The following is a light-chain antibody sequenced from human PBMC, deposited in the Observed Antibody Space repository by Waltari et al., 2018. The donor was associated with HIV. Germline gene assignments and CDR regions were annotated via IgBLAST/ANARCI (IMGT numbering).Light chain of an antibody. CDR3: GTWDTSLNAGV. Sequence: QSVFTQPPSVSAAPGQKVTISCSGSSSNIGSHFVSCDRQLPGTAPQHRIYENNKLPSGIPDRFSGSKSGTSATLGITGLQTGDEADYYCGTWDTSLNAGVFAGGTNLTVL. CDR2: ENN. CDR1: SSNIGSHF. J-gene: IGLJ3*02. V-gene: IGLV1-51*01.